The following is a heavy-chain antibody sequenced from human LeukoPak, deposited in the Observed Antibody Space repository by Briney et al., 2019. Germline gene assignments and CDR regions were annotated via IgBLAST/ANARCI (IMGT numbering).Heavy chain of an antibody. CDR1: GYTFTGYY. J-gene: IGHJ3*02. Sequence: ASVKVSCKASGYTFTGYYMHWVRQAPGQGLEWMGWINPNSGGTNYAQKFQGRVTMTRDTSISTAYTELSRLRSDDTAVYYCAIATTVDVLYAFDIWGQGTMVTVSS. CDR3: AIATTVDVLYAFDI. V-gene: IGHV1-2*02. CDR2: INPNSGGT. D-gene: IGHD4-17*01.